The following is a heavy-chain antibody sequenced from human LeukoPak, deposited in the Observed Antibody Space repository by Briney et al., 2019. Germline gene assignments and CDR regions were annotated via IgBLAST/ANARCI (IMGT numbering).Heavy chain of an antibody. CDR2: INWNGGST. Sequence: GGSLRLSCAASGFTFDDYGMGWVRRAPGKGLQWVSGINWNGGSTGYADSVKGRFTISRDSAKNSLYLQMNNLRAEDTALYYCARNYGGYDGTDFWGQGTLVTVSS. J-gene: IGHJ4*02. CDR3: ARNYGGYDGTDF. D-gene: IGHD5-12*01. V-gene: IGHV3-20*04. CDR1: GFTFDDYG.